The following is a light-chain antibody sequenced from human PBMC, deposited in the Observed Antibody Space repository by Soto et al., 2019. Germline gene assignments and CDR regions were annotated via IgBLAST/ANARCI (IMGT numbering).Light chain of an antibody. V-gene: IGLV2-14*03. CDR3: AAWDDSLNGLG. CDR2: TNN. CDR1: SSDVGGYNY. J-gene: IGLJ3*02. Sequence: QSALTQPASVSGSPGQSITISCTGTSSDVGGYNYVSWYQQHPDKAPKLLIYTNNQRPSGVPDRFSGSKSGTSASLAISGLQSEDEADYYCAAWDDSLNGLGFGGGTKLTVL.